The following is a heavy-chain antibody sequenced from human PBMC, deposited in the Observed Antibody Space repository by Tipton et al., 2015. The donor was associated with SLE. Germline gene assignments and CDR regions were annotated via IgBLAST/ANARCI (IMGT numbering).Heavy chain of an antibody. CDR3: AKWGRTMIHWYFDL. D-gene: IGHD3-22*01. J-gene: IGHJ2*01. V-gene: IGHV4-39*07. CDR1: GGSINNTSSY. CDR2: IYYSGIT. Sequence: TLSLTCTVSGGSINNTSSYWGFIRLPPGKGLEWIGSIYYSGITQYNPSLKSRVTISVDTSKNQFSLRLNSVSAADTAVYYCAKWGRTMIHWYFDLWGRGTLVTVSS.